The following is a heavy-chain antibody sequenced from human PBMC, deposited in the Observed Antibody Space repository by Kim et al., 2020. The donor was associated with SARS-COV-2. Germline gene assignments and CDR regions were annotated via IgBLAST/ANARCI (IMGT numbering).Heavy chain of an antibody. D-gene: IGHD3-3*01. CDR2: GSS. CDR3: AHYTWQGDY. V-gene: IGHV3-23*01. J-gene: IGHJ4*02. Sequence: GSSDYAHSVKVWFTISRDYSKHTLYLQMNSLIAEDTAVYDCAHYTWQGDYWGKGTLVTVSS.